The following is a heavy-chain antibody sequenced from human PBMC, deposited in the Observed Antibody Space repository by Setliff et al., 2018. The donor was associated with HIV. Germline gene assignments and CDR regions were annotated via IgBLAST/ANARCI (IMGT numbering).Heavy chain of an antibody. D-gene: IGHD1-1*01. J-gene: IGHJ5*02. CDR1: GYTFTGYY. CDR2: IVPILNTG. Sequence: GASVKVSCKASGYTFTGYYMHWVRQAPGQGLEWMGGIVPILNTGNYAQKFQDRVTITADESTSTAYMELSSLRFEDTAVYYCARAKATRQARPTNCFDPWGQGTLVTVSS. V-gene: IGHV1-69*13. CDR3: ARAKATRQARPTNCFDP.